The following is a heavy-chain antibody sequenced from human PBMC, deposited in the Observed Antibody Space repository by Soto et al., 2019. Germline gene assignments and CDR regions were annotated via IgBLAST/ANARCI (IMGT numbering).Heavy chain of an antibody. Sequence: GGSLRLSCAASGFTFSNAWMSWVRQAPGKGLEWVGRIKSKTDGGTTDYAAPVKGRFTISRDDSKNTLYLQMNSLKTEDTAVYYCTTVPPHYYYYYMDVWGKGTTVTVSS. J-gene: IGHJ6*03. CDR3: TTVPPHYYYYYMDV. CDR1: GFTFSNAW. V-gene: IGHV3-15*01. CDR2: IKSKTDGGTT.